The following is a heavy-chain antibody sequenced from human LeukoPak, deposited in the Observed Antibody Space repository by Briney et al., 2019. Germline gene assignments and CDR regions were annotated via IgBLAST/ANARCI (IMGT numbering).Heavy chain of an antibody. CDR2: ISSSSSYI. V-gene: IGHV3-21*01. CDR3: ARAFYDILTGLAHYFEY. CDR1: GFTFRSYS. Sequence: GGSLRLSCAASGFTFRSYSMTWVRQAPGKGLEWVSSISSSSSYINYADSVKGRFTISRDNAKNSLYLQMNSLRAEDTAVYYCARAFYDILTGLAHYFEYWGQGTLVTASS. D-gene: IGHD3-9*01. J-gene: IGHJ4*02.